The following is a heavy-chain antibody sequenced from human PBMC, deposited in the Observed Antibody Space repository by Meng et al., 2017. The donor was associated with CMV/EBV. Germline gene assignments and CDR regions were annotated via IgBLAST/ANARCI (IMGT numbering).Heavy chain of an antibody. V-gene: IGHV4-34*01. CDR2: INHSGST. D-gene: IGHD6-6*01. Sequence: LHEGGQGLLKPSEPLSLTCAVYGGSFSGYYWSWIRQPPGKGLEWIGEINHSGSTNYNPSLKSRVTISVDTSKNQFSLKLSSVTAADTAVYYCARGSIAARLGLGDWGQGTLVTVSS. CDR3: ARGSIAARLGLGD. CDR1: GGSFSGYY. J-gene: IGHJ4*02.